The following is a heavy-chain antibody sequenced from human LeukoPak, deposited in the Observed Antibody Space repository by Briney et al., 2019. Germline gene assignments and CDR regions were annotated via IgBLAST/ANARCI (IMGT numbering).Heavy chain of an antibody. CDR1: GDSITGHN. D-gene: IGHD6-13*01. V-gene: IGHV4-59*11. CDR2: IFNSGTT. J-gene: IGHJ5*02. Sequence: SETLSLTCTVSGDSITGHNWSWIRQPPGKGLEWVGNIFNSGTTNYNPSLKSRVSMSVDTSNNHLSLKLRSVTAADTAVYFCARDFGSSHYDASWFDIWGQGTLVTVSS. CDR3: ARDFGSSHYDASWFDI.